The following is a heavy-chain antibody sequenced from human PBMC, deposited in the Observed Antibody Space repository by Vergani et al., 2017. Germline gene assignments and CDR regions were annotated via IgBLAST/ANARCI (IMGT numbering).Heavy chain of an antibody. CDR2: IYYSGST. J-gene: IGHJ4*02. Sequence: QVQLQESGPGLVKPSQTLSLTCTVSGVSLNSHHYYWSWIRQPPGKGLEWIGYIYYSGSTYYNPSLKSRVSISVDTSKNQFSLKLSSVTAADTAVYYCARGVLRYFDWLFDYFDDWGQGTLVTVSS. D-gene: IGHD3-9*01. CDR1: GVSLNSHHYY. CDR3: ARGVLRYFDWLFDYFDD. V-gene: IGHV4-30-4*08.